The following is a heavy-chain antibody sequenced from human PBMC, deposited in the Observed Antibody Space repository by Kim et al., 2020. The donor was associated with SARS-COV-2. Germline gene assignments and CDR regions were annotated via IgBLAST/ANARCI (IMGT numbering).Heavy chain of an antibody. Sequence: SETLSLTCAVSGGSISSSNWWSWVRQPPGKGLEWIGEIYHSGSTNYNPSLKSRVTISVDKSKNQFSLKLSSVTAADTAVYYCARGLSRFGPYYYYGMDVWGQGTTVTVSS. V-gene: IGHV4-4*02. CDR2: IYHSGST. CDR3: ARGLSRFGPYYYYGMDV. CDR1: GGSISSSNW. J-gene: IGHJ6*02. D-gene: IGHD3-10*01.